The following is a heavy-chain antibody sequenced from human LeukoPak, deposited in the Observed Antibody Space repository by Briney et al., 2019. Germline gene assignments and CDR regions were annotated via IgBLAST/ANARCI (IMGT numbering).Heavy chain of an antibody. V-gene: IGHV3-21*01. CDR2: IDTTSTYI. CDR1: GFTFSSFN. D-gene: IGHD6-13*01. J-gene: IGHJ4*02. CDR3: ARSRRDSAWYIDDY. Sequence: PGGSLRLSCAASGFTFSSFNMNWVRQAPGKGLEWVASIDTTSTYIFYADSARGRFTISRDHARSSLSLQMHSLTADDTAVYYCARSRRDSAWYIDDYWGQGTLVTVSS.